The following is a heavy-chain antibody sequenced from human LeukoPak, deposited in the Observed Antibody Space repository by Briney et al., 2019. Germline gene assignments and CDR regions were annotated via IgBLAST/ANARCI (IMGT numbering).Heavy chain of an antibody. CDR3: AREVYDSSGYPRLLDY. V-gene: IGHV3-53*04. CDR1: GLTVSSNY. J-gene: IGHJ4*02. Sequence: GGSLRLSCAASGLTVSSNYITWVRQPPGKGLEWVSVLHAAGGTYYADSVKGRFTISRHISKNTVYLQMNSLRAEDTAVYYCAREVYDSSGYPRLLDYWGQGTLVTVSS. D-gene: IGHD3-22*01. CDR2: LHAAGGT.